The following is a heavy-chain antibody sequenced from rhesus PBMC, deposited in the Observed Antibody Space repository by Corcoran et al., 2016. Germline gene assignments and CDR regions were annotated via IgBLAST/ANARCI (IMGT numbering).Heavy chain of an antibody. J-gene: IGHJ3*01. CDR3: ARGGYCSSTYCSSPLVF. CDR1: GYSISGYY. D-gene: IGHD2-15*01. CDR2: ITYSGST. Sequence: QVQLQESGPGLVKPSETLSLTCAVSGYSISGYYWSWIRQAPGKGLEWIGYITYSGSTGYNPPLKSRVTISRDTSRNQFSLKLSSVTAAVTAVYYCARGGYCSSTYCSSPLVFWGQGLRVTVSS. V-gene: IGHV4-122*02.